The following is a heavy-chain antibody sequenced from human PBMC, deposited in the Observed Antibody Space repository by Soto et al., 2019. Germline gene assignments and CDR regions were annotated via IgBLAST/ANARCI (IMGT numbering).Heavy chain of an antibody. Sequence: SETLSLTCAVYGGSFSGYYWSWIRQPPGKGLEWTGEINHSGSTNYNPSLKSRVTISVDTSKNQFSLKLSSVTAADTAVYYCARVAGYSGYVGYWGQGTLVNVSS. CDR1: GGSFSGYY. J-gene: IGHJ4*02. CDR2: INHSGST. D-gene: IGHD5-12*01. CDR3: ARVAGYSGYVGY. V-gene: IGHV4-34*01.